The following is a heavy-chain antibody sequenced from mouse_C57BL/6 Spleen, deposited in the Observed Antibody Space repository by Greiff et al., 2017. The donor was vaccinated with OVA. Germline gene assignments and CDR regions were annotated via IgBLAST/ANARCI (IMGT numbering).Heavy chain of an antibody. J-gene: IGHJ1*03. V-gene: IGHV6-6*01. CDR3: TRDYYGSSYGYFEV. CDR2: IRNKDNNPAT. D-gene: IGHD1-1*01. CDR1: GFTFSDAW. Sequence: EVKLVESGGGLVQPGGSMKLSCAASGFTFSDAWMDWVSQSPEKGLEWVAEIRNKDNNPATYYAEYVKGRFTISRDDSKSSVYLQMNSLRAEDTGIYYCTRDYYGSSYGYFEVWGTGTTVTVSS.